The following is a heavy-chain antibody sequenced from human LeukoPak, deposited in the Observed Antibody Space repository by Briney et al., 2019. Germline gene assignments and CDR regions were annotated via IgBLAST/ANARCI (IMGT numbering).Heavy chain of an antibody. J-gene: IGHJ4*02. CDR1: GFTFSSYA. CDR3: ARRFANRWGSGVGPIDY. D-gene: IGHD7-27*01. Sequence: SGGSLRLSCAASGFTFSSYAMHWVRQAPGKGLEWVAVISYDGSNKYYADSVKGRLTISRDNSKNTLYLQMNSLRAEDTAVYYCARRFANRWGSGVGPIDYWGQGTLVTVSS. V-gene: IGHV3-30-3*01. CDR2: ISYDGSNK.